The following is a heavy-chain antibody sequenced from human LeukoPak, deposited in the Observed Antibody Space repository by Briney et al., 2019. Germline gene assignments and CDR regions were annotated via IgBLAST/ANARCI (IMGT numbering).Heavy chain of an antibody. V-gene: IGHV1-46*01. Sequence: ASVKVSCKASGYTFTSYYMHWVRQAPGQGLEWMGIINPSGGSTSYAQKFQGRVTMTRDTSTSTVYMELSSLRSEDTAVYYCARDRRRITIFGVVIPRYYCYGMDVWGQGTTVTVSS. D-gene: IGHD3-3*01. J-gene: IGHJ6*02. CDR1: GYTFTSYY. CDR3: ARDRRRITIFGVVIPRYYCYGMDV. CDR2: INPSGGST.